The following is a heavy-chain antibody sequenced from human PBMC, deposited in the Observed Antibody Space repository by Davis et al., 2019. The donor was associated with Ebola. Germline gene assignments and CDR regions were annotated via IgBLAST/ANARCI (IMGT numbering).Heavy chain of an antibody. CDR3: ARDGVTSANYMDNLDY. CDR2: ISSSGGTK. J-gene: IGHJ4*02. V-gene: IGHV3-48*03. D-gene: IGHD4/OR15-4a*01. Sequence: GESLKISCAASRFTFSSYEMNWVRQAPGKGLEWVSYISSSGGTKYYADSVKGRFTISRDNAKNSLHLQMNSLRAEDTAVYYCARDGVTSANYMDNLDYWGQGTLVTVSS. CDR1: RFTFSSYE.